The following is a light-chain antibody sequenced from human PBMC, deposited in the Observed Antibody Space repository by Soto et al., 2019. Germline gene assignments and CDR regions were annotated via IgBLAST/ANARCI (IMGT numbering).Light chain of an antibody. CDR3: SSYTIYSTLLL. CDR1: SSDIGGYKY. CDR2: EVT. Sequence: QSVLTQPASVSGSPGQSITISCTGTSSDIGGYKYVSWYQQHPGKAPKLIIYEVTNRPSGVSDRFSGSKSGNTASLTISGLQAEDGADYYCSSYTIYSTLLLFGGGTKVTVL. J-gene: IGLJ2*01. V-gene: IGLV2-14*01.